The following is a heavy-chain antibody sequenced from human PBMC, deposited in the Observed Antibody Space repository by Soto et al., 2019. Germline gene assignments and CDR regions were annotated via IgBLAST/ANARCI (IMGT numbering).Heavy chain of an antibody. V-gene: IGHV3-30*03. CDR3: ARRYNWDDDNYYYGMDV. D-gene: IGHD1-1*01. J-gene: IGHJ6*02. Sequence: QVQLVESGGGVVQPGGSLRLSCAASGFTFSSYGMHWVRQAPGKGLEWVAVISYDGSNKYYADSVKGRFTISRDNSKNTLYLQMNSLRAEDTAVYYCARRYNWDDDNYYYGMDVWGQGTTVTVSS. CDR1: GFTFSSYG. CDR2: ISYDGSNK.